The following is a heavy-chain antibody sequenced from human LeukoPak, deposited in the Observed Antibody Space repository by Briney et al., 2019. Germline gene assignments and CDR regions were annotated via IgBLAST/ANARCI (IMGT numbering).Heavy chain of an antibody. CDR3: ARDNCSGGSCYYGAFDI. J-gene: IGHJ3*02. D-gene: IGHD2-15*01. CDR2: IYYSGNT. Sequence: SETLSLTCTVSGGSISDDYWNWIRQPPGKELEWIGHIYYSGNTDYNPSLKSRVTISVDRSKNQFSLKLSSVTAADTAVYYCARDNCSGGSCYYGAFDIWGQGTMVTVSS. CDR1: GGSISDDY. V-gene: IGHV4-59*12.